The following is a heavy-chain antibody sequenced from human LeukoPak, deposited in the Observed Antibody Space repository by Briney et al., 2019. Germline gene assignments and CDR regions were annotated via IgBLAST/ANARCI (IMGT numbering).Heavy chain of an antibody. CDR1: GFTFSTYG. CDR2: IWFDGSTQ. D-gene: IGHD1-20*01. CDR3: VRDPQVNWNRPSPLS. V-gene: IGHV3-33*01. Sequence: GGSLRLSCAASGFTFSTYGMHWVSQAPGKGLEWVSVIWFDGSTQYYADSVKGRFTISRDNSKNTLFLQMNSLRAEDTAEYYCVRDPQVNWNRPSPLSWGQGTLVTVSS. J-gene: IGHJ5*02.